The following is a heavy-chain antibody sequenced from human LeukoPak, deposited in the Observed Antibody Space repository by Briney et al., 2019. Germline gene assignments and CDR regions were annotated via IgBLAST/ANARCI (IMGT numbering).Heavy chain of an antibody. V-gene: IGHV4-59*01. CDR1: AGSISSSY. D-gene: IGHD4-17*01. J-gene: IGHJ4*02. Sequence: SETLSLTCTVSAGSISSSYWSWIRQPPGKGLEWIGYIYYSGSTNYNPSLKSRVTISVDTSKNQFSLKLSSVTAADTAVYYCARSPYGAAPFDYWGQGTLVTVSS. CDR2: IYYSGST. CDR3: ARSPYGAAPFDY.